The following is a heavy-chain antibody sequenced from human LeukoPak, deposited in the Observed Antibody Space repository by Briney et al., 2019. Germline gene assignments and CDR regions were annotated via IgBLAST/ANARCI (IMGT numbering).Heavy chain of an antibody. CDR1: GFTFSSYG. CDR2: IWYDGSNK. V-gene: IGHV3-33*06. CDR3: ANTESIAARIDY. Sequence: QTGGSLRLSCAASGFTFSSYGTHWVRQAPGKGLEWVAVIWYDGSNKYYADSVKGRFTISRDNSKNTLYLQMYSLRAEDTAVYYCANTESIAARIDYWGQGTLVTVSS. J-gene: IGHJ4*02. D-gene: IGHD6-6*01.